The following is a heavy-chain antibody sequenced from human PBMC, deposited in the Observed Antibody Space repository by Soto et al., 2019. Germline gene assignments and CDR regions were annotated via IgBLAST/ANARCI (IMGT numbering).Heavy chain of an antibody. J-gene: IGHJ6*02. V-gene: IGHV3-30*18. CDR1: GFTFSSYG. Sequence: GGSLRLSCAASGFTFSSYGMHWVRQAPGKGLEWVAVISYDGSNKYYADSVKGRFTISRDNSKNTLYLQMNSLRAEDTAVFYCAKDVVVGATTGLGDYYYYYGMDVWGQGTTVTVSS. CDR3: AKDVVVGATTGLGDYYYYYGMDV. CDR2: ISYDGSNK. D-gene: IGHD1-26*01.